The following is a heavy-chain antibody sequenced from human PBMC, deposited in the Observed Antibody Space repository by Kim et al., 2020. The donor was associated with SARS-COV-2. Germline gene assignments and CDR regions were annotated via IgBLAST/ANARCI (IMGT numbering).Heavy chain of an antibody. J-gene: IGHJ3*02. D-gene: IGHD3-10*01. Sequence: YADSVKGRFTISRDNSKNTLYLQMNSLRAEDTAVYYCARGAMVRGDAFDIWGQGTMVTVSS. CDR3: ARGAMVRGDAFDI. V-gene: IGHV3-53*01.